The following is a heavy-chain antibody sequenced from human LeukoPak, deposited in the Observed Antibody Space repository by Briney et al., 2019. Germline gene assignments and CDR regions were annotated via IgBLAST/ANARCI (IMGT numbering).Heavy chain of an antibody. J-gene: IGHJ2*01. CDR2: VYYGGST. CDR1: GGSINNFY. Sequence: ASETLSLTCTVSGGSINNFYWSWIRQPPGKGLEWIGYVYYGGSTNYSPSLKSRVTISVDTSKNQFSLRLSSVTAADTAVYYCARHWMTVAPYWYFDLWGRGTLVTVSS. V-gene: IGHV4-59*08. CDR3: ARHWMTVAPYWYFDL. D-gene: IGHD6-19*01.